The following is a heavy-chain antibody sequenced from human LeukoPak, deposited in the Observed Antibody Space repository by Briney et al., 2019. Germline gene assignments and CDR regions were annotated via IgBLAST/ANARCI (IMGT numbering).Heavy chain of an antibody. Sequence: PGGSLRLSCAASEFTFSNYAMTWVRQAPGKGLEWVSAISGSGGSTCYADSVEGRFTISRDNSKNTLYLQMNSLRAEDTAVYYCAKCGTSSGFDYWGQGSLVAVSS. J-gene: IGHJ4*02. CDR2: ISGSGGST. V-gene: IGHV3-23*01. CDR1: EFTFSNYA. CDR3: AKCGTSSGFDY. D-gene: IGHD1/OR15-1a*01.